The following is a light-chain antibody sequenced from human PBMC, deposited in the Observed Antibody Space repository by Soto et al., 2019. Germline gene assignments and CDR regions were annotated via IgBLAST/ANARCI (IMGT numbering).Light chain of an antibody. CDR1: QGISNY. Sequence: DIQMTQSPSSLSASVGDTVTITCRASQGISNYLAWYQQKPGQVPNLLIYAASTLQSGVPSRFSGSGSGTDFTLTSSSLRLEDVATYYCQKYNNAPRTFGQGTKVEI. CDR2: AAS. CDR3: QKYNNAPRT. V-gene: IGKV1-27*01. J-gene: IGKJ1*01.